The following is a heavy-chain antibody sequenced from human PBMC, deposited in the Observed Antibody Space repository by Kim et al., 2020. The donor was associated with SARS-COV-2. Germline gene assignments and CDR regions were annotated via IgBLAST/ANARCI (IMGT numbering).Heavy chain of an antibody. V-gene: IGHV3-9*01. CDR3: AKDLAGSGMGDY. J-gene: IGHJ4*02. Sequence: GGSLRLSCAASGFSFEDYAMHWVRQAPGKGLEWVSGITWNSGSIGYADSVKGRFTISRDNAKNSLYLQMSSLRAEDTALYYCAKDLAGSGMGDYWGQGTLVTVSS. CDR1: GFSFEDYA. CDR2: ITWNSGSI.